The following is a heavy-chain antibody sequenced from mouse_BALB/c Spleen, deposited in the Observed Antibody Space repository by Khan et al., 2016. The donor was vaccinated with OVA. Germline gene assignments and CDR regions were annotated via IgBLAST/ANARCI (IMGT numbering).Heavy chain of an antibody. D-gene: IGHD1-1*02. Sequence: DLVKPGVSVKLSCKASGYTFTSYWINWIKQRPGQGLEWIGRIAPGSGSTYYNEMFKGKATLTVDTSSSTAYIQLSSLSSEDSAVYFCARAVGGKVPLDYWGQGTTLTVSS. CDR1: GYTFTSYW. J-gene: IGHJ2*01. V-gene: IGHV1S41*01. CDR3: ARAVGGKVPLDY. CDR2: IAPGSGST.